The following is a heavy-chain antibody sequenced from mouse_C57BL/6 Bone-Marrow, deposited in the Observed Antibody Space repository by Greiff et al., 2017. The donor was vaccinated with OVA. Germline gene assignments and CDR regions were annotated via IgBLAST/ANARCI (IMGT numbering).Heavy chain of an antibody. D-gene: IGHD2-3*01. CDR3: TDDGLFDY. V-gene: IGHV6-3*01. J-gene: IGHJ2*01. Sequence: DVQLQESGGGLVQPGGSMKLSCVASGFTFSNYWMNWVRQSPEKGLEWVAQIRLKSDNYATHYAESVKGRFTISRDDSKSSVYLQMNNLRAEDTGIYYCTDDGLFDYWGQGTTLTVSS. CDR1: GFTFSNYW. CDR2: IRLKSDNYAT.